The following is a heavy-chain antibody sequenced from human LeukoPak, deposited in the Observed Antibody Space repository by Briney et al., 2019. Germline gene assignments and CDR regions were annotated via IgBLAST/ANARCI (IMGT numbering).Heavy chain of an antibody. Sequence: ASVKVSCKASGYTFTSYGISWVRQAPRQGLEWMGWISAYNGNTNYAQKLQGRVTMTTDTSTSTAYMELRSLRSDDTAVYYCARGDYSSGNDAFDIWGQGTMVTVSS. CDR1: GYTFTSYG. CDR3: ARGDYSSGNDAFDI. V-gene: IGHV1-18*01. J-gene: IGHJ3*02. D-gene: IGHD6-25*01. CDR2: ISAYNGNT.